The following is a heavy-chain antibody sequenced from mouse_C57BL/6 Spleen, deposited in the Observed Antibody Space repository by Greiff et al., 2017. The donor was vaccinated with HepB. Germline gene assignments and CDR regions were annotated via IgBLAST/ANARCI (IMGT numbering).Heavy chain of an antibody. D-gene: IGHD1-1*01. Sequence: VQLQQSGPELVKPGASVKISCKASGYAFSSSWMNWVKQRPGKGLEWIGRIYPGDGDTNYNGKIKGKATLTADKSSSTAYMHLSSLTSEDSAVYFCARWDTTEAYWGQGTLVTVSA. CDR2: IYPGDGDT. J-gene: IGHJ3*01. CDR3: ARWDTTEAY. V-gene: IGHV1-82*01. CDR1: GYAFSSSW.